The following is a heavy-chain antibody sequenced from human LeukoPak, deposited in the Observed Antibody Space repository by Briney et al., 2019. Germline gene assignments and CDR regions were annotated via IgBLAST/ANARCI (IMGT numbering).Heavy chain of an antibody. J-gene: IGHJ4*02. D-gene: IGHD3-10*01. CDR1: GYSISSSNW. CDR3: ARNMGDGSGIIDY. V-gene: IGHV4-28*05. Sequence: SDTLSLTCAVSGYSISSSNWGGWIRPPPGKGLEWIGYIYYSGSIYYNPSLKSRVTMSVDTSKNQFSLKLSSVTAVDTAVYYCARNMGDGSGIIDYWGQGTLVTVSS. CDR2: IYYSGSI.